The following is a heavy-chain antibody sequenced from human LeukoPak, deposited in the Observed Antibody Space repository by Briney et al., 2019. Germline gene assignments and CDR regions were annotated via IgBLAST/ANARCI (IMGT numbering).Heavy chain of an antibody. CDR2: ISGSGGST. CDR1: GFTFSSYA. V-gene: IGHV3-23*01. D-gene: IGHD3-9*01. Sequence: PGGSLRLSCAASGFTFSSYAMSWVRQAPGKGLEWVSAISGSGGSTYYADSVKGRFTISRDNSKNTLYLQMNSLRAEDTAVYYCAEGLRYFDWLFGFDYWGQGTLVTVSS. J-gene: IGHJ4*02. CDR3: AEGLRYFDWLFGFDY.